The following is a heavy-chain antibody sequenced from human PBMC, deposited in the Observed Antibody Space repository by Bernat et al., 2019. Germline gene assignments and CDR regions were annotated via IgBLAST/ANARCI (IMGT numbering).Heavy chain of an antibody. CDR3: ARDLWRQWLVSWYFDL. V-gene: IGHV3-21*01. CDR1: GFTFSSYS. D-gene: IGHD6-19*01. CDR2: ISSSSSYI. Sequence: EVQLVESGGGLVKPGGSLRLSCAASGFTFSSYSMNWVRQAPGKGLEWVSSISSSSSYIYYADSVKGRFTISRDNAKNSLYLQMNSLRAEDTAVYYCARDLWRQWLVSWYFDLWGRGTLVTVSS. J-gene: IGHJ2*01.